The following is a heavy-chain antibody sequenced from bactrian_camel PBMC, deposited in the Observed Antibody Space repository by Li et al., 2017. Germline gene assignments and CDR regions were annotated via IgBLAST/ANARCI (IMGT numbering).Heavy chain of an antibody. D-gene: IGHD3*01. CDR2: IVDDGAKT. Sequence: QLVESGGGTVQPGGSLRLSCAVSGFRFVGDDMSWVRQNRGRGLEWVSSIVDDGAKTNYADPVKGRFTISRDNAKNMVYLQMNSLKSEDTALYYCARGMDGFDSWGQGTQVTVS. CDR1: GFRFVGDD. CDR3: ARGMDGFDS. V-gene: IGHV3-2*01. J-gene: IGHJ4*01.